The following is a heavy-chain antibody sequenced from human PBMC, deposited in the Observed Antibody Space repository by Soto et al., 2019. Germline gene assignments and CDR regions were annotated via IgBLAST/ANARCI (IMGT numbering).Heavy chain of an antibody. D-gene: IGHD5-12*01. CDR3: ATYSVGEGGRGY. Sequence: QVQLQESGPGLVKPSETLSLTCTVSGGSMSGQHWSWIRQPPGKGLEWIGHHSDSTNYNPSLKSRVTISTDMSKNPFSLKLSSVTAADTAVYFCATYSVGEGGRGYWGQGTLVTVSS. CDR2: HHSDST. V-gene: IGHV4-4*09. CDR1: GGSMSGQH. J-gene: IGHJ4*02.